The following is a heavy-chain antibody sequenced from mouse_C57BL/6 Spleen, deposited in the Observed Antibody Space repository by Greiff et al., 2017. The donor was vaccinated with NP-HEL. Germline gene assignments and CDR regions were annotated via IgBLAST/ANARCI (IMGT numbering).Heavy chain of an antibody. Sequence: VQLQQSGAELVRPGASVKLSCTASGFTFTDYYMHWVKQRPEQGLEWIGRIDPEGGDTEYAPKFQGKATMTADTSSNTAYLQLSSLTSEDTAVYYCTTGGNYGVYYGDWGKGTTLTVYS. CDR3: TTGGNYGVYYGD. D-gene: IGHD2-1*01. V-gene: IGHV14-1*01. CDR1: GFTFTDYY. J-gene: IGHJ2*01. CDR2: IDPEGGDT.